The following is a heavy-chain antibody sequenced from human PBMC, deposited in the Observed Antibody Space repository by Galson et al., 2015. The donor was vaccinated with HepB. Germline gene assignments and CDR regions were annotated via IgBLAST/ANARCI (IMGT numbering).Heavy chain of an antibody. D-gene: IGHD3-10*01. CDR1: GFTFDDYA. V-gene: IGHV3-7*03. Sequence: SLRLSCAASGFTFDDYAMHWVRQAPGKGLEWVANIKGDGNKKSYADSVKGRFVISRDNAKNSVYLQMNGLRAEDTAVYFCARDLNYMESWGQGTLVTVSS. J-gene: IGHJ5*02. CDR3: ARDLNYMES. CDR2: IKGDGNKK.